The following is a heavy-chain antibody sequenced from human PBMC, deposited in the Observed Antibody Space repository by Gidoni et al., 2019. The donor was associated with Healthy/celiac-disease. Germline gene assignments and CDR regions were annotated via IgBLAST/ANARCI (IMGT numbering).Heavy chain of an antibody. D-gene: IGHD3-16*01. CDR2: IIPILGIA. J-gene: IGHJ5*02. CDR3: ARDMRGPPFDP. Sequence: QVQLVQSGAEVKKTGSSVKVSCKDYGGTFSSYAISWVRQAPGQGLEWMGRIIPILGIANYAQKFQGRVTITADKSTSTAYMELSSLRSEDTAVYYCARDMRGPPFDPWGQGTLVTASS. V-gene: IGHV1-69*09. CDR1: GGTFSSYA.